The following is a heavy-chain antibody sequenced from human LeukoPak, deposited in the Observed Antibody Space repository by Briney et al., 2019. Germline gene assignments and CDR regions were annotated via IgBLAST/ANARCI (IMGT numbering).Heavy chain of an antibody. CDR3: ARHRFASAVILDY. CDR1: GGAVTSFY. CDR2: FYYSGST. Sequence: SETLSLTCSVSGGAVTSFYWSWIRQSPGKGLEWIGYFYYSGSTKYNPSLKSRVTMSGDTSKNQLSLKLRSVTAADTAMYYCARHRFASAVILDYWGQGDPDTVSS. V-gene: IGHV4-59*08. D-gene: IGHD2-21*02. J-gene: IGHJ4*02.